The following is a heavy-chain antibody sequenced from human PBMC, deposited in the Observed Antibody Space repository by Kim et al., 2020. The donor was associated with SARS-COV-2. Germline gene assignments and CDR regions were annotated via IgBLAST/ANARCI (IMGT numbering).Heavy chain of an antibody. CDR1: GFTFSSYG. CDR2: IWYDGSNK. J-gene: IGHJ4*02. V-gene: IGHV3-33*01. D-gene: IGHD3-10*01. CDR3: ARDRTYYYGSGSLDY. Sequence: GGSLRRSCAASGFTFSSYGMHWVRQAPGKGLEWVAVIWYDGSNKYYADSVKGRFTISRDNSKNTLYLQMNSLRAEDTAVYYCARDRTYYYGSGSLDYWGQGTLVTVSS.